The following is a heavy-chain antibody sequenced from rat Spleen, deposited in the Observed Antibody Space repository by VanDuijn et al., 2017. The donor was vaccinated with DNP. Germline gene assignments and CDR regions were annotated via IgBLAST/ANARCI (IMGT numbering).Heavy chain of an antibody. CDR1: GFMFSNYW. Sequence: EVQVIESGGGFVQPGRSLKLSCVASGFMFSNYWMTWIRQAPGKGLEWVASISNTGDNTYYSDSVKGRFTVSRDNAQNTLYLQMNSLRSEDTATYYCTRDPTTSGDGYYFDYWGLGVMVTVSS. J-gene: IGHJ2*01. D-gene: IGHD1-1*01. CDR3: TRDPTTSGDGYYFDY. V-gene: IGHV5-31*01. CDR2: ISNTGDNT.